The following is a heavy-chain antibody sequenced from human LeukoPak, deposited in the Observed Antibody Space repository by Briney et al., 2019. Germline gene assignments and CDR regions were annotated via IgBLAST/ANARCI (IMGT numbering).Heavy chain of an antibody. Sequence: PGRSLRLSCAASGFTFSYYTMHWVRQAPGKGLEWVANINRDGSEKNYVDSVRGRFTISRDNTKNSLYLQMNSLTVEDTAVYYCGRGPGYRSDYWGQGTLVTVSS. D-gene: IGHD5-12*01. J-gene: IGHJ4*02. CDR3: GRGPGYRSDY. CDR2: INRDGSEK. CDR1: GFTFSYYT. V-gene: IGHV3-7*03.